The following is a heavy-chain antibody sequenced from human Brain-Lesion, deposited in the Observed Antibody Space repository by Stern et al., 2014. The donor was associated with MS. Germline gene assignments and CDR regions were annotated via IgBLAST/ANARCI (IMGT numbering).Heavy chain of an antibody. V-gene: IGHV3-74*02. D-gene: IGHD3-3*01. CDR3: TILSCPYDL. CDR1: GFTFSNSW. Sequence: EVQLVESGGGLVQPGGSLRLSCAASGFTFSNSWMHWVRQAPGKGLEWVSRINRDGSTTTYAASVNRRSTISTNTTKTLLYLQNSSLRAEDTAVYDCTILSCPYDLWGQGTLVTVSS. CDR2: INRDGSTT. J-gene: IGHJ5*02.